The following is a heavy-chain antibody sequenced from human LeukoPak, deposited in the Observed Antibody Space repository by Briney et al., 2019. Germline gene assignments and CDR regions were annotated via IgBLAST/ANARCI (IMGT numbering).Heavy chain of an antibody. J-gene: IGHJ4*02. D-gene: IGHD6-13*01. CDR3: ARDGTQQLAFDY. Sequence: GRSLRLSCAASGFTFSSYAMHWVRQAPGKGLEWVAVISYDGSNKYYADSVKGRFTIFRDNSKNTLYLQMNSLRAEDTAVYYCARDGTQQLAFDYWGQGTLVTVSS. CDR1: GFTFSSYA. V-gene: IGHV3-30-3*01. CDR2: ISYDGSNK.